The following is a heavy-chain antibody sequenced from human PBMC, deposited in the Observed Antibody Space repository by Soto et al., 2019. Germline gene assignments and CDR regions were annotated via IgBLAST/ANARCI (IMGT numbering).Heavy chain of an antibody. CDR2: ISGSGGST. Sequence: GGSLRLSCAASASIFKGHGMHWVRQAPGKGLEWVSAISGSGGSTYYADSVKGRFTISRDNSKNTLYLQMNSLRAEDTAVYYCAKDPHYYGSGSYQAGYFDYWGQGTLVTVSS. CDR1: ASIFKGHG. J-gene: IGHJ4*02. CDR3: AKDPHYYGSGSYQAGYFDY. D-gene: IGHD3-10*01. V-gene: IGHV3-23*01.